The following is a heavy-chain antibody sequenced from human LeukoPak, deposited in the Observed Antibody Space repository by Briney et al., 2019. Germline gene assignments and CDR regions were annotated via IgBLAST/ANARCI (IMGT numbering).Heavy chain of an antibody. CDR1: GFTFSSYA. V-gene: IGHV3-30-3*01. Sequence: PGRSLRLSCAASGFTFSSYAMHWVRQAPGKGLEWVAVISYDGSNKYYTDSVKGRFTISRDNSKNTLYLQMNSLRAEDTAVYYCARDGYSGYQILYYFDYWGQGTLVTVSS. D-gene: IGHD5-12*01. CDR2: ISYDGSNK. CDR3: ARDGYSGYQILYYFDY. J-gene: IGHJ4*02.